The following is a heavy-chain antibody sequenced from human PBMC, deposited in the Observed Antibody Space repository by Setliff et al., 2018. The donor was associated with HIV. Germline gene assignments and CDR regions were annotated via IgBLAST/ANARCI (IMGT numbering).Heavy chain of an antibody. D-gene: IGHD1-26*01. CDR1: GDSISGYY. CDR3: ARPKYSGSWYLYY. J-gene: IGHJ4*02. Sequence: LSLTCTVSGDSISGYYWSWIRQFPGKELEWTGLIYSTGSTKYNPSLMSRVTMSVDTTKNQVSLSLFSATAADTATYYCARPKYSGSWYLYYWGQGTLVTV. CDR2: IYSTGST. V-gene: IGHV4-4*09.